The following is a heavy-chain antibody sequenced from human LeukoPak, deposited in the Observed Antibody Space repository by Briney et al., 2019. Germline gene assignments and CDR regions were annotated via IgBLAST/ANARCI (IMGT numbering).Heavy chain of an antibody. Sequence: ASETLSLTCTVSGGSISSTTYYWGWIRQPPGKGLEWIGSIYYSGSTYYNPSLKSRVTLSADTSKNQFSLKLSSVTAADTAVYYCARWTLGFDPWGQGTLVTVSS. CDR3: ARWTLGFDP. J-gene: IGHJ5*02. CDR2: IYYSGST. V-gene: IGHV4-39*01. D-gene: IGHD3-16*01. CDR1: GGSISSTTYY.